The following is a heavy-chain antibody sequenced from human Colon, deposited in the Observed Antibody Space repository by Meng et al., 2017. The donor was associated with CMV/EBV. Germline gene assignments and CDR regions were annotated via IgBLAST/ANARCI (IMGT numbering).Heavy chain of an antibody. Sequence: GGSLRLSCAASGFTFSSYSMNWVRQAPGKGLEWVSYISSSSSTIYYADSVKGRFTISRDNAKNSLYLQMNSLRAEDTAVYYCARDAFYSNYGDWYYYYYGMDVWGQGTTVTVSS. CDR2: ISSSSSTI. CDR3: ARDAFYSNYGDWYYYYYGMDV. J-gene: IGHJ6*02. CDR1: GFTFSSYS. D-gene: IGHD4-11*01. V-gene: IGHV3-48*04.